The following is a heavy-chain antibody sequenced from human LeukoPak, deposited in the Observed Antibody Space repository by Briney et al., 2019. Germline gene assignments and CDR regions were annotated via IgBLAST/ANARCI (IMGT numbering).Heavy chain of an antibody. V-gene: IGHV1-69*01. D-gene: IGHD3-9*01. Sequence: GSSVKVSCKASGGTFSSYAISWVRQAPGQGLEWMGGIIPIFGTANYAQKFQSRVTITADESTSTAYMELGSLRSEDTAVYYCARERGSTGYYKPYYFDYWGQGTLVTVSS. CDR3: ARERGSTGYYKPYYFDY. J-gene: IGHJ4*02. CDR2: IIPIFGTA. CDR1: GGTFSSYA.